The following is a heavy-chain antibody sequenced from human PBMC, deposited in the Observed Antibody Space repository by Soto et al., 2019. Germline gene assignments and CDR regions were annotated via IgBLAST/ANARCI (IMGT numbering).Heavy chain of an antibody. CDR2: IYWDDDK. J-gene: IGHJ4*02. Sequence: QITLRESGPTLVKPTQTLTLTCTFSGFSLTTAGVGVGWIRQPPGKALEWLALIYWDDDKRYSPSLKSSLTITKDASRNQVVLTVTNVDSVDTATYYCAHVRSGSYHGYFDNWGQGTLVTVSS. CDR3: AHVRSGSYHGYFDN. CDR1: GFSLTTAGVG. D-gene: IGHD1-26*01. V-gene: IGHV2-5*02.